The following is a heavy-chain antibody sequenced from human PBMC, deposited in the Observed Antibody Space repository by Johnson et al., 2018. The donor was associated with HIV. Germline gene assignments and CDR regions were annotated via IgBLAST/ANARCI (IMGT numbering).Heavy chain of an antibody. V-gene: IGHV3-NL1*01. CDR3: AKERAYRRTVDI. D-gene: IGHD5-18*01. CDR1: GFTFSSYG. CDR2: ISGSGGST. J-gene: IGHJ3*02. Sequence: QMHLVESGGGVVQPGGSLRLSCAASGFTFSSYGMHWVRQAPGKGLEWVSAISGSGGSTYYADSVKGRFTISRDNSKNTLYLQMNSLRAEDTAGYYCAKERAYRRTVDIWGQGTLVTVSS.